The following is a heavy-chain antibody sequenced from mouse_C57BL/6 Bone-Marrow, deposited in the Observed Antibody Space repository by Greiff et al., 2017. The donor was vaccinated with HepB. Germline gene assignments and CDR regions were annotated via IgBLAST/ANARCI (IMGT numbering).Heavy chain of an antibody. J-gene: IGHJ3*01. CDR2: IRSKSNNYAT. Sequence: EVKLMESGGGLVQPKGSLKLSCAASGFSFNTYAMNWVRQAPGKGLEWVARIRSKSNNYATYYADSVKDRFTISRDDSESMLYLQMNNLKTEDTAMYYCVRLWSFAYWGQGTLVTVSA. V-gene: IGHV10-1*01. D-gene: IGHD1-1*02. CDR1: GFSFNTYA. CDR3: VRLWSFAY.